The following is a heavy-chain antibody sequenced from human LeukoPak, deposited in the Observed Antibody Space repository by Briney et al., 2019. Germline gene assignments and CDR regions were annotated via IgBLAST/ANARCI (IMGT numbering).Heavy chain of an antibody. J-gene: IGHJ3*02. D-gene: IGHD3-22*01. V-gene: IGHV1-58*02. CDR1: GFTFTTSA. CDR2: IVVGSGNT. CDR3: AAGMNDSSGYGSAFDI. Sequence: SVKVSCKASGFTFTTSAMQWVRQARGQRLEWIGWIVVGSGNTNYAQKFQERVTITRDMSTSTAYMELSSLRSEDTAVYYCAAGMNDSSGYGSAFDIWGQGTMVTVSS.